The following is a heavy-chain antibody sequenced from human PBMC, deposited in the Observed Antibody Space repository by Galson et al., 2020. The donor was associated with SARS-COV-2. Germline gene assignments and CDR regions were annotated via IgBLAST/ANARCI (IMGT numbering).Heavy chain of an antibody. Sequence: GGSLRLSCAASGFTFDDYAMHWVRQAPGKGLEWVSGISWNSGSIGYADSVKGRFTISRDNAKNSLYLPMNSLRAEDTALYYCAPYSYGPGYAYWGRGTLVTVSS. CDR1: GFTFDDYA. D-gene: IGHD5-18*01. CDR3: APYSYGPGYAY. V-gene: IGHV3-9*01. CDR2: ISWNSGSI. J-gene: IGHJ4*02.